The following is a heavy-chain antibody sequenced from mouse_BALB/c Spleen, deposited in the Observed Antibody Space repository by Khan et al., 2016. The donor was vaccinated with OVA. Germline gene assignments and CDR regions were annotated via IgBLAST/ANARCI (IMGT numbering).Heavy chain of an antibody. CDR3: RGGAGGGGFAY. J-gene: IGHJ3*01. CDR2: ISTYYGDV. V-gene: IGHV1S137*01. Sequence: QVQLKESGAELVRPGVSVKISCKGSGYTFTDFTIHWVKQSHALSLEWIGVISTYYGDVTYNQKFKGKATMTVDKSSSTTYMELARLTSEDSAINYCRGGAGGGGFAYWGQGTLVTVSA. CDR1: GYTFTDFT.